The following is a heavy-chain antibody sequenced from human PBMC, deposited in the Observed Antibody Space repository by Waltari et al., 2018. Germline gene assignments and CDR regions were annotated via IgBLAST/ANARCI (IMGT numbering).Heavy chain of an antibody. CDR2: VKHSGTT. J-gene: IGHJ6*02. V-gene: IGHV4-34*02. D-gene: IGHD4-4*01. CDR3: ARENSNHYYYGMDV. CDR1: GGSFSGYY. Sequence: QVQLQQWGAGLLKPSETLSLTCAVYGGSFSGYYWSWIRQPPGKGLEWIGEVKHSGTTNYNPSLKGRVSIALDTSNNQFSLKLSSVTAADTAVYYCARENSNHYYYGMDVWGQGTTVTVSS.